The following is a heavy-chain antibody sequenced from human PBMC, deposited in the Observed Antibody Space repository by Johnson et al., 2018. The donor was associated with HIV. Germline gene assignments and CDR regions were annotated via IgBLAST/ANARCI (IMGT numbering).Heavy chain of an antibody. CDR1: GFTFSSYG. D-gene: IGHD6-19*01. V-gene: IGHV3-30*03. J-gene: IGHJ3*02. CDR3: ARVGRPWLPRDAFDI. CDR2: IPYDGSNT. Sequence: QVQLVESGGGVVQTGRSLRLSCAASGFTFSSYGMHWVRQAPGTGLEWVAVIPYDGSNTYYADSVKGRFTISRDNSKNTRYLQRKSLRAEDTAVYYCARVGRPWLPRDAFDIWGQGIMVTVSS.